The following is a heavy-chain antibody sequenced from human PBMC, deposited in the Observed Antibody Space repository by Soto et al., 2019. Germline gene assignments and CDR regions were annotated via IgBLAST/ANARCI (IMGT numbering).Heavy chain of an antibody. D-gene: IGHD6-13*01. CDR2: IYPGDSDT. Sequence: HGESLKISCKGSGYSFTSYWIGWVRQMPGKGLEWMGIIYPGDSDTRYSPSFQGQVTISADKSISTAYLQWSSLKASDTAMYYCARQSPSGYSSSWSYYYGMDVWGQGTTVTVSS. CDR3: ARQSPSGYSSSWSYYYGMDV. J-gene: IGHJ6*02. V-gene: IGHV5-51*01. CDR1: GYSFTSYW.